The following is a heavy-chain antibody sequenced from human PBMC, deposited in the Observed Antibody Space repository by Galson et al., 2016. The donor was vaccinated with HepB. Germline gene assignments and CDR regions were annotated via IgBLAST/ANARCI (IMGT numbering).Heavy chain of an antibody. J-gene: IGHJ4*02. CDR1: GVSITSSDW. D-gene: IGHD2/OR15-2a*01. CDR3: ARQYWGGPSDY. V-gene: IGHV4-4*02. CDR2: LFHSGRV. Sequence: SETLSLTCAVSGVSITSSDWWSWVRQPPGQGLEWIGQLFHSGRVNYTPSLASRVTISIDTSNNHFSLRLTSVTAADTAQYFCARQYWGGPSDYWGPGTLVTVSS.